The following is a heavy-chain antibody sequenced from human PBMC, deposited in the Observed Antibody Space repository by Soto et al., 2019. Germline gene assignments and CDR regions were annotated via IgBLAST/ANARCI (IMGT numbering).Heavy chain of an antibody. V-gene: IGHV4-34*01. Sequence: PSETLSRTCAVYGGSFSGYYWSWIRQPPGKGLEWIGEINHSGSTNYNPSLKSRVTISVDTSKNQFSLKLSSVTAADTAVYYCARTPAYDFWSGYHFDYWGQGTLVTVSS. D-gene: IGHD3-3*01. CDR2: INHSGST. J-gene: IGHJ4*02. CDR1: GGSFSGYY. CDR3: ARTPAYDFWSGYHFDY.